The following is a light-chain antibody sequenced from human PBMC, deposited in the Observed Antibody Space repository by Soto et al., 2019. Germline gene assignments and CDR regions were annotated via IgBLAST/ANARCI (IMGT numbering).Light chain of an antibody. J-gene: IGKJ2*01. V-gene: IGKV1-39*01. CDR1: RSVGSR. CDR3: QHSFGTPPYT. Sequence: DIQVTQSPSSLTASIGERVTITCRASRSVGSRLNWYQQKPGKAPALLIYEATDLQTGVPSRFRGRGSGPDFTLTITSLQPEDVATYYCQHSFGTPPYTFGQGTRL. CDR2: EAT.